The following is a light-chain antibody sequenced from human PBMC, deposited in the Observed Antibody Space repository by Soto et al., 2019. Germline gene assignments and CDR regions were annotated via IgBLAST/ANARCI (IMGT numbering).Light chain of an antibody. CDR2: EVS. CDR1: SSDVGGYNY. J-gene: IGLJ2*01. CDR3: SSYTSSSTHVV. V-gene: IGLV2-14*01. Sequence: QSVLTQPASVSGSPGQSITISCTGTSSDVGGYNYVSWYQQHPGKAPNLMIYEVSNRPSGVSNRFSGSKSGNTASLTISGLQAEDEAEYYCSSYTSSSTHVVFGGGTKVTVL.